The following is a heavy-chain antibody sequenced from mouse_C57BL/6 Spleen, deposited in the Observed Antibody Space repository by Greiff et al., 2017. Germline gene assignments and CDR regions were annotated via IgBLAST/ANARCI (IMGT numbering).Heavy chain of an antibody. CDR3: ARQGDGAMDY. V-gene: IGHV5-6*02. J-gene: IGHJ4*01. CDR2: ISSGGSYT. Sequence: DVKLVESGGDLVKPGGSLKLSCAASGFTFSSYGMSWVRQTPDKRLEWVATISSGGSYTYYPDSVKGRFTISRDNAKNTLYLQMSSLKSEDTAMYYCARQGDGAMDYWGQGTSVTVSS. D-gene: IGHD2-3*01. CDR1: GFTFSSYG.